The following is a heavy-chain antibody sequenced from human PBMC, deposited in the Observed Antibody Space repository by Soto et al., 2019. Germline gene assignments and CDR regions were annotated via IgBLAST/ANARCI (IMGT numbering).Heavy chain of an antibody. D-gene: IGHD3-3*01. CDR3: ARLYYDYV. J-gene: IGHJ6*02. Sequence: GGSLRLACAGSGFTFGTYSMNWVRQAAGKGLEWIAYISYDSDTIQYADSVKGRFTISRDNAKNSLYLQMNSLRDEDTAVYYCARLYYDYVWGQGTTVTVSS. V-gene: IGHV3-48*02. CDR2: ISYDSDTI. CDR1: GFTFGTYS.